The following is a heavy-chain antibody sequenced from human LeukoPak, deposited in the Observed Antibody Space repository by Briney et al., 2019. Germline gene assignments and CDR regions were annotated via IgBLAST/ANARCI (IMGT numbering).Heavy chain of an antibody. D-gene: IGHD3-3*01. CDR1: GFTFSSYA. Sequence: GGSLRLSCAASGFTFSSYAMSWVRQAPGKGLEWVSAISGSGGSTYYADSVKGRFTISRDNSKNTLYLQMNSLRAEDTAVYYCANERGYYPQAKQYFQHWGQGTLVTVSS. CDR2: ISGSGGST. V-gene: IGHV3-23*01. CDR3: ANERGYYPQAKQYFQH. J-gene: IGHJ1*01.